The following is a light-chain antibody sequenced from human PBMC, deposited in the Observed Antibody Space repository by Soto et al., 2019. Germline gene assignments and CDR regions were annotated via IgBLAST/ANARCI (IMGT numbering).Light chain of an antibody. J-gene: IGLJ2*01. Sequence: QSVLSQPPSASGTPGQRVTISCSGRSSNIGSNIVNWYQQLPGTAPKPLIYNNDQRPSGVPDRFSGSKSGTSASLAISGLQSEDEADYYCSAWDAILNAILFGGGTKVTVL. V-gene: IGLV1-44*01. CDR1: SSNIGSNI. CDR2: NND. CDR3: SAWDAILNAIL.